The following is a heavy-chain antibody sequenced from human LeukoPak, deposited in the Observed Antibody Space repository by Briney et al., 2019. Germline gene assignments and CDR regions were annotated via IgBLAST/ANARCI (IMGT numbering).Heavy chain of an antibody. J-gene: IGHJ4*02. V-gene: IGHV3-23*01. Sequence: GGSLRLSCAASGFTFSSYAMSWVRQAPGKGLEWVSAISGSGGNTYYADSVKGRFTISRDNSKNTLYLQMNSLGVEDTALYYCVRGSQPDRGLDYWGQGTLVTVSS. CDR3: VRGSQPDRGLDY. CDR1: GFTFSSYA. CDR2: ISGSGGNT. D-gene: IGHD3-10*01.